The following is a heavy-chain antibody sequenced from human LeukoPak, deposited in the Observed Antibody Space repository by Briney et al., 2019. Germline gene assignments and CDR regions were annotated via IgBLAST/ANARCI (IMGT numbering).Heavy chain of an antibody. J-gene: IGHJ4*02. D-gene: IGHD3-22*01. CDR3: AKDRVWIVVGSFDY. V-gene: IGHV3-64*04. CDR1: GFPFSNFA. Sequence: GGSLRLSCSASGFPFSNFAMHWVRQTPGKGLEYVSGVSVEGGSTYYADPVKGRFTISRDNSKNTLYLQMTRLRAEGTAVYYCAKDRVWIVVGSFDYWGQGTLVTVSS. CDR2: VSVEGGST.